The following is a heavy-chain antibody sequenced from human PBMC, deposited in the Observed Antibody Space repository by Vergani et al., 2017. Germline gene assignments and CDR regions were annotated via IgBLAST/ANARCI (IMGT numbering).Heavy chain of an antibody. CDR1: DSPIMTNPY. CDR3: AIHRGSGGFFPSSYFYGMDV. V-gene: IGHV4-38-2*01. CDR2: IHHSGDT. Sequence: QVQMQESGPGLVKPSETLTLTCDVSDSPIMTNPYWGWFRQSPGKGLEWIGCIHHSGDTHYNSSLKSRVSISIVSSSKFSLSLTSVTAADTAIYYCAIHRGSGGFFPSSYFYGMDVWGHGTTVTVSS. D-gene: IGHD3-10*01. J-gene: IGHJ6*02.